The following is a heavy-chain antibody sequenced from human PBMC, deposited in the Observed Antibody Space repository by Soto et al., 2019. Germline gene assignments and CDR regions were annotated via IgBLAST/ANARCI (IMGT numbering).Heavy chain of an antibody. V-gene: IGHV1-24*01. J-gene: IGHJ4*02. D-gene: IGHD4-17*01. CDR2: FDPEDGET. CDR3: ATTARTYGDYGGALGY. CDR1: GYTLTELS. Sequence: ASVKVSCKVSGYTLTELSMHWVRQAPGKGLEWMGGFDPEDGETIYAQKFQGRVTMTEDTSTDTAYMELSSLRSEDTAVYYCATTARTYGDYGGALGYWGQGTLVTVSS.